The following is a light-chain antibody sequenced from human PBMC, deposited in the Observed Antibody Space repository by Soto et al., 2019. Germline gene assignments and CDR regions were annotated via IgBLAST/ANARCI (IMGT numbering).Light chain of an antibody. V-gene: IGKV3-20*01. CDR2: GAS. Sequence: EIGMTQSPAALSVSPGERATLSCRASQSVSSNYLAWYQQKPGQAPRLLISGASSRATGIPDRFSGSGSGTDFALTISRLEPEDSAVFYCQQYGTSQWTFGQGTKVDI. CDR1: QSVSSNY. CDR3: QQYGTSQWT. J-gene: IGKJ1*01.